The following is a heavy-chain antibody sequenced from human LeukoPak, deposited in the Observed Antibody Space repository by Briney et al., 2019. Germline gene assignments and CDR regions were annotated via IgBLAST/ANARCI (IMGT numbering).Heavy chain of an antibody. D-gene: IGHD2/OR15-2a*01. CDR1: GASISSGGYY. CDR3: ARSLQYGNNNYYYYGMDV. J-gene: IGHJ6*02. V-gene: IGHV4-61*08. CDR2: IYYSGST. Sequence: TLSLTCTVSGASISSGGYYWSWIRQPPGKGLEWIGYIYYSGSTDYNPSLKGRVTISEDTSKNQFSLKLNSVTAADTAVYYCARSLQYGNNNYYYYGMDVWGQGTMVTVSS.